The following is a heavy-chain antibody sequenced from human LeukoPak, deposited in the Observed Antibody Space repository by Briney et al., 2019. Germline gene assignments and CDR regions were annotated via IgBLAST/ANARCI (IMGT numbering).Heavy chain of an antibody. J-gene: IGHJ4*02. CDR2: ISGSGGST. CDR1: GFTFSSYA. D-gene: IGHD3-22*01. V-gene: IGHV3-23*01. Sequence: PGGSLRLSCAASGFTFSSYAMHWLRQAPGKGLEWVSSISGSGGSTYYAESVKGRFTISRDNSKNTLYLQMNSLRAEDTAVYYCAKVPRYYYDSSDYFDYWGQGTLVTVSS. CDR3: AKVPRYYYDSSDYFDY.